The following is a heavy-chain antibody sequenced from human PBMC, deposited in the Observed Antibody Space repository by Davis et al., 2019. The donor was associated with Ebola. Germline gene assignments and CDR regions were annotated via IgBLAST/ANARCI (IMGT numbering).Heavy chain of an antibody. J-gene: IGHJ4*02. CDR1: GFTVGDHY. D-gene: IGHD6-19*01. CDR3: ADVEAGPDY. CDR2: MFSGSRT. V-gene: IGHV3-66*01. Sequence: GESLKISCAASGFTVGDHYMSWVRQSPGKGLEWVSSMFSGSRTFYADSVKGRFTISRDTSENTLHLQMNSLRGEDTAVYYCADVEAGPDYWGQGTLVTVSS.